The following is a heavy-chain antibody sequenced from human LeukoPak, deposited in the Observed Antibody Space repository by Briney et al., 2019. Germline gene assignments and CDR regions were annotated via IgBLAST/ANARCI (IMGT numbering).Heavy chain of an antibody. CDR2: ITGSGAGT. D-gene: IGHD6-19*01. CDR1: GFTFSSYA. V-gene: IGHV3-23*01. Sequence: PGGSLRLSCAASGFTFSSYAMSWVRQAPGKGLEWVSAITGSGAGTFYADSVKGRFTISRDNSKNTLYVQMNSLRAEDTAVYYCVRQAGRAFDIWGQGTMVTVSS. CDR3: VRQAGRAFDI. J-gene: IGHJ3*02.